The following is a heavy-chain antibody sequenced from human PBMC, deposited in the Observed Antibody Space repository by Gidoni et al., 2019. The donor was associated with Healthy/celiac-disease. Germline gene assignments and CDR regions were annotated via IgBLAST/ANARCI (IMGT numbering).Heavy chain of an antibody. CDR3: AKGRPLDY. CDR2: ISYDGSNK. J-gene: IGHJ4*02. V-gene: IGHV3-30*18. D-gene: IGHD6-25*01. CDR1: GFTFSSYG. Sequence: QVQLVESGGGVVQPGRSLSLSCAASGFTFSSYGMHWVRQAPGKGLEWVAVISYDGSNKYYADSVKGRFTISRDNSKNTLYLQMNSLRAEDTAVYYCAKGRPLDYWGQGTLVTVSS.